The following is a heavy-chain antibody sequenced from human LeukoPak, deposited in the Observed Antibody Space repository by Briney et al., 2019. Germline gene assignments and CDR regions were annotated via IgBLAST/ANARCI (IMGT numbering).Heavy chain of an antibody. CDR2: INTNTGNP. V-gene: IGHV7-4-1*04. D-gene: IGHD6-19*01. CDR3: ARDFRQWLEPYYYYYYMDV. Sequence: GASVKVSCKASGYTFTSYAMNWVRQAPGQGLEWMGWINTNTGNPTYAQGFTGRFIFSLDTSVSMAYLQISSLKAEDTAVYYCARDFRQWLEPYYYYYYMDVWGKGTTVTVSS. J-gene: IGHJ6*03. CDR1: GYTFTSYA.